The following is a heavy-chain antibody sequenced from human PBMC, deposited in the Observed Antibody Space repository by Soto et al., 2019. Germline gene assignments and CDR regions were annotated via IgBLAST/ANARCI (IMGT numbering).Heavy chain of an antibody. V-gene: IGHV1-3*01. Sequence: SVKLSCKASGYSFTSYAMHWVRQAPGQRLEWMGWINAGNGNTKYSQKFQGRVTITRDTSASTAYMELSSLRSEDTAVYYCERDPSYYGMDVWGQGTTVTAP. J-gene: IGHJ6*02. CDR1: GYSFTSYA. CDR3: ERDPSYYGMDV. CDR2: INAGNGNT.